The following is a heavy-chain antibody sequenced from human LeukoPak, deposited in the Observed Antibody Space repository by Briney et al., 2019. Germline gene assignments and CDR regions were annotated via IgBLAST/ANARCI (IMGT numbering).Heavy chain of an antibody. D-gene: IGHD3-9*01. CDR2: ITSDGHVE. V-gene: IGHV3-48*03. J-gene: IGHJ4*02. CDR1: GFSFASYG. Sequence: GGPLRLSCAASGFSFASYGMNWVRQAPGKGLEWVSHITSDGHVETYVDSVRGRFTMSRDNAKDLLFLQMNGLRAEDTAVYYCARDTLNGPFVISLDYWGQGALVTVSS. CDR3: ARDTLNGPFVISLDY.